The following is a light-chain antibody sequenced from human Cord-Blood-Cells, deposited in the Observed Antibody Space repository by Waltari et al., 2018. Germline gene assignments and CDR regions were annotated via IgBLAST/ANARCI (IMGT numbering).Light chain of an antibody. CDR3: QQIHSTPRYT. CDR1: QSISSY. CDR2: AAS. V-gene: IGKV1-39*01. J-gene: IGKJ3*01. Sequence: DIQMTQSPSSLSASVGDRVTITCRASQSISSYLNWYQQKPGKAPKLLIYAASSLQSGVPSRFSGSGSGTDFTLPISSLQPEDVATYYCQQIHSTPRYTFGPGTKVDIK.